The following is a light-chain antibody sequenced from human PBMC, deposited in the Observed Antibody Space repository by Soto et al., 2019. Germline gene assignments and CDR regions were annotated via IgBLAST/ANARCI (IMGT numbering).Light chain of an antibody. CDR1: NSNIGAGYD. CDR2: EVN. J-gene: IGLJ1*01. V-gene: IGLV2-14*01. CDR3: SSPTSISTLYV. Sequence: QSVLTQPPSVSGAPGQRVTISCTGSNSNIGAGYDVHWYQHHPGKAPKLIIYEVNRRPSGVSNRFSGSKSGHKASLTISGLQAEDEAEYYCSSPTSISTLYVFGTGTKVTVL.